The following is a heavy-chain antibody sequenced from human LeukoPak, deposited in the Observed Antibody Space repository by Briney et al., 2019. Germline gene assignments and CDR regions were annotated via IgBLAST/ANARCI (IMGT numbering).Heavy chain of an antibody. V-gene: IGHV3-23*01. CDR3: AKNVDTAMVDAFDI. Sequence: SGGSLRLSCAASGFTFSSYGMSWVRQAPGKGLEWLSVISGSGGSTYYADSVKGRFTISRDNSKNTLYLQMNSLRAEDTAVYYCAKNVDTAMVDAFDIWGQGTMVTVSS. D-gene: IGHD5-18*01. CDR2: ISGSGGST. J-gene: IGHJ3*02. CDR1: GFTFSSYG.